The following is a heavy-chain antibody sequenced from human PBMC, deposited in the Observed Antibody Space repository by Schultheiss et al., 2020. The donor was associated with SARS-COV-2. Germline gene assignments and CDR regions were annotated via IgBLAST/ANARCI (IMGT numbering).Heavy chain of an antibody. D-gene: IGHD3-9*01. J-gene: IGHJ4*02. CDR3: ARDSGGALRYFDWSIPAIDY. CDR2: IWYDGSNK. CDR1: GFTFSSYG. V-gene: IGHV3-33*01. Sequence: GESLKISCAASGFTFSSYGMHWVRQAPGKGLEWVAVIWYDGSNKYYADSVKGRFTISRDNSKNTLYLQMNSLRAEDTAVYYCARDSGGALRYFDWSIPAIDYWGQGTLVTVSS.